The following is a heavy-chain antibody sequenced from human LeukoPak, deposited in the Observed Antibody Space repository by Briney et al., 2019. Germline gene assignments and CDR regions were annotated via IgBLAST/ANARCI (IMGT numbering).Heavy chain of an antibody. CDR3: ATWIQLWSDFDY. Sequence: GGSLRLSCAASGFTFSSYWMHWVRQAPGKGLVWVSRINSDASSTSYADSVKGRFTISRDNAKNTLYLQMNSLRAEDTAVYYCATWIQLWSDFDYWGQGTLVTVSS. D-gene: IGHD5-18*01. V-gene: IGHV3-74*01. CDR2: INSDASST. CDR1: GFTFSSYW. J-gene: IGHJ4*02.